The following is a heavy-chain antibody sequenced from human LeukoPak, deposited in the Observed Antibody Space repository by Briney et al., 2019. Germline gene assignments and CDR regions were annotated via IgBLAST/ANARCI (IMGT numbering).Heavy chain of an antibody. V-gene: IGHV4-39*07. J-gene: IGHJ4*02. CDR1: GGSISSSSYY. CDR3: ARSMVRGVIIPFDY. Sequence: SETLSLTCTVSGGSISSSSYYWGWIRQPPGKGLEWIGSIYYSGSTYYNPSLKSRVTISVDTSKNQFSLKLSSVTAADTAVYYCARSMVRGVIIPFDYWGQGTLVTVSS. D-gene: IGHD3-10*01. CDR2: IYYSGST.